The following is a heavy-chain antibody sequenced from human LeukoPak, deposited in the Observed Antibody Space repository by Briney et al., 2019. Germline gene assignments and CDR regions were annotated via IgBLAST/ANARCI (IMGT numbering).Heavy chain of an antibody. CDR3: ARQIDGYNSGVDY. CDR1: GGSISSYY. J-gene: IGHJ4*02. D-gene: IGHD5-24*01. Sequence: SETLSLTCTVSGGSISSYYWSWIRQPPGKGLEWIGYIYYSGSTNYNPSLKSRVTISVDTSKNQFSLKLSSVTAADTAVYYCARQIDGYNSGVDYWGQGTLVTVSS. V-gene: IGHV4-59*08. CDR2: IYYSGST.